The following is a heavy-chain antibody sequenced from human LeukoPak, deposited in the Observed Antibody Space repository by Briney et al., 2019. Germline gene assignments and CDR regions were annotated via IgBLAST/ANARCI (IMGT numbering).Heavy chain of an antibody. V-gene: IGHV4-59*08. CDR2: IYDSGST. Sequence: PSETLSLTCNISGDSIRNYYWSWIRQTPGKGLEWIGHIYDSGSTNYNPSLKSRVTISVDTSKNQFSLKVSSVTAADTAVYYCARLARGRWFDPWGQGTQVTVSS. CDR3: ARLARGRWFDP. J-gene: IGHJ5*02. D-gene: IGHD6-6*01. CDR1: GDSIRNYY.